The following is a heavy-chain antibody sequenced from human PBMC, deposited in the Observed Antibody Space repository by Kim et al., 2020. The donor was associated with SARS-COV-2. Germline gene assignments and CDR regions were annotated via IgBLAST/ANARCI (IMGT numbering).Heavy chain of an antibody. CDR2: INPDGSDK. V-gene: IGHV3-7*01. CDR3: ARAEI. Sequence: GVSLRLSCTASGFTFSTQWMSWVRQAPGKGLEWVANINPDGSDKSYVDSVRGRFTISRDNGKNSLYLQMDSLRAEDTAVYYCARAEIWGQGTLVTVSS. J-gene: IGHJ4*02. CDR1: GFTFSTQW.